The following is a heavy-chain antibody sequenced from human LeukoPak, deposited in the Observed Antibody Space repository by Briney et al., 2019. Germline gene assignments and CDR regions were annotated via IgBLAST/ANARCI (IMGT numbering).Heavy chain of an antibody. D-gene: IGHD6-13*01. J-gene: IGHJ5*01. Sequence: SETLSLTCAVYGGSFSGYYWSWIRQPPGKGLEWIGEINHSGSTNYNPSLKSRVTISVDTSKNQFSLKLSSVTAADTAVYYCARGIPFSSSWYNSWGQGTLVTVSS. V-gene: IGHV4-34*01. CDR2: INHSGST. CDR1: GGSFSGYY. CDR3: ARGIPFSSSWYNS.